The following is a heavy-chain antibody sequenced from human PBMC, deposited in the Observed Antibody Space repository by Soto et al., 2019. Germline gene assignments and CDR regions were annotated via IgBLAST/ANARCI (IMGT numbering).Heavy chain of an antibody. CDR2: IKSKTDGGTT. CDR1: GFTFSNAW. J-gene: IGHJ6*02. CDR3: TTDDWNEGYYYYYGMDV. Sequence: GGSLRLSCAASGFTFSNAWMNWVRQAPGKGLEWVGRIKSKTDGGTTDYAAPVKGRFTISRDDSKNTLYLQMNSLKTEDAAVYYCTTDDWNEGYYYYYGMDVWGQGTTVTVSS. D-gene: IGHD1-1*01. V-gene: IGHV3-15*07.